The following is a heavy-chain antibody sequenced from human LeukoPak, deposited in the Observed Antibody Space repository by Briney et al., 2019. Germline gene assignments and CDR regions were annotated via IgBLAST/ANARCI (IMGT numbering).Heavy chain of an antibody. D-gene: IGHD2-21*01. CDR2: IYYSGST. J-gene: IGHJ4*02. CDR1: GGSISSYY. V-gene: IGHV4-59*08. CDR3: AREVVRTAHLDY. Sequence: SETLSLTCTVSGGSISSYYWSWIRQPPGKGLEWIGYIYYSGSTNYNPSLKSRVTISVDTSKNQFSLKLSSVTAADTAVYYCAREVVRTAHLDYWGQGTLVTVSS.